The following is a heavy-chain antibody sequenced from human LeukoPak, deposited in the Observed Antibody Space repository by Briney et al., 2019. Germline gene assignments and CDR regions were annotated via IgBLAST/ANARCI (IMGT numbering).Heavy chain of an antibody. J-gene: IGHJ4*02. CDR3: ARGYSNPPLEY. CDR1: GDTLIGYG. CDR2: ISSSTTTT. D-gene: IGHD4-11*01. V-gene: IGHV3-48*01. Sequence: QPGGSLRLSCVASGDTLIGYGMNWVRQAPGKGLEWISSISSSTTTTYYADSVRGRFTISRDSAKNSLYLHMNSLRAEDTAIYYCARGYSNPPLEYWGQGTPGTVSS.